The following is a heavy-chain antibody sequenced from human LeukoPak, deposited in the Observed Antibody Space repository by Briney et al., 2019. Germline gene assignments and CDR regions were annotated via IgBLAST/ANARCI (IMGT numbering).Heavy chain of an antibody. J-gene: IGHJ4*02. CDR1: ADTFSSYA. CDR2: INPNSGGT. Sequence: GASVKVSCKASADTFSSYAITWVRQAPGQGLEWMGWINPNSGGTNYAQKFQGRVTMTRDTSISTAYMELSRLRSDDTAVYYCATTYSSGSAYFDYWGQGTLVTVSS. D-gene: IGHD6-19*01. CDR3: ATTYSSGSAYFDY. V-gene: IGHV1-2*02.